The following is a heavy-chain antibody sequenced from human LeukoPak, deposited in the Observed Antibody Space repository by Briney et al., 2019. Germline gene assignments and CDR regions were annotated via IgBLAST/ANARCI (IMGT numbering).Heavy chain of an antibody. V-gene: IGHV4-34*01. CDR3: ARGPNFGSGSYFDY. Sequence: SETLSLTCAVYGGSFSGYYWSWIRQPPGKGLEWIGEINHSGSTNYNPSLKSRVTISVDTSKNQFPLKLSSVTAADTAVYYCARGPNFGSGSYFDYWGQGTLVTVSS. D-gene: IGHD3-3*01. CDR2: INHSGST. J-gene: IGHJ4*02. CDR1: GGSFSGYY.